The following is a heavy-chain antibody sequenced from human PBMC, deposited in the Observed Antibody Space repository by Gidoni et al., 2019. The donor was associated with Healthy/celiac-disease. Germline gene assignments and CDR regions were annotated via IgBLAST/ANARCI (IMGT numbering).Heavy chain of an antibody. CDR3: ASTKARRGIGPLRRWFDP. Sequence: QVQLQQWGAGLLKPSATLSLTCAVYGGSFSGSYWSWIRQPPGKGLEWIGEINHSGSTNYNPSLKSRVTISVDTSKNQFSLKLSSVTAADTAVYYCASTKARRGIGPLRRWFDPWGQGTLVTVSS. D-gene: IGHD3-16*01. CDR1: GGSFSGSY. V-gene: IGHV4-34*01. CDR2: INHSGST. J-gene: IGHJ5*02.